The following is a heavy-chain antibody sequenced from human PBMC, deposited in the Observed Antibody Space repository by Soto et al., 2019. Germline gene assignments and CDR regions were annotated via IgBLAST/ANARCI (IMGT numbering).Heavy chain of an antibody. CDR1: GGTFNSYT. CDR3: ARVPGIVLVPTKHPIGASFDL. CDR2: LTPIFGRT. V-gene: IGHV1-69*01. Sequence: QVQLVQSGAEVKKPGSSVKVSCKASGGTFNSYTITWVRQAPGQGLEWMGGLTPIFGRTNYAQKFQDRVTITADESTITAYMELRDLTSDDTAVYFCARVPGIVLVPTKHPIGASFDLWGEGALVTVSS. D-gene: IGHD2-8*02. J-gene: IGHJ5*02.